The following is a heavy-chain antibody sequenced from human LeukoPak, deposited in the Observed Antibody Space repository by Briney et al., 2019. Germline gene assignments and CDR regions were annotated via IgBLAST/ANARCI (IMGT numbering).Heavy chain of an antibody. CDR3: ARVGFWSDIDY. CDR2: TRNKANSYTT. V-gene: IGHV3-72*01. CDR1: GFTFSDHY. D-gene: IGHD3-3*01. J-gene: IGHJ4*02. Sequence: GGSLRLSCAASGFTFSDHYMDWVRQAPGKGLEWVGRTRNKANSYTTEYAASVKGRFTISRDDSKNSLYLQMNSLRAEDTAVYYCARVGFWSDIDYWGQGTLVTASS.